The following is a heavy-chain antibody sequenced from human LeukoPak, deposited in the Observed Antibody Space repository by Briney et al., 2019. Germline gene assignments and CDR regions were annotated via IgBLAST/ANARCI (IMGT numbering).Heavy chain of an antibody. J-gene: IGHJ5*02. V-gene: IGHV4-59*01. D-gene: IGHD1-7*01. CDR2: IYYSGST. Sequence: SETLSLTCTVSGGSISSYYWSWIRQPPGKGLEWIEYIYYSGSTNYNPSLKSRVTISVDTSKNQFSLKLSSVTAADTAVYYCARVGLSITGTTSWFDPWGQGTLVTVSS. CDR3: ARVGLSITGTTSWFDP. CDR1: GGSISSYY.